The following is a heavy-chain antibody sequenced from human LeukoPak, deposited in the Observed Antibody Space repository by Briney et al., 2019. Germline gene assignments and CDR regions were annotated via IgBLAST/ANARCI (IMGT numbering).Heavy chain of an antibody. J-gene: IGHJ4*02. CDR2: ILVGSGST. CDR1: GFTFPSSA. D-gene: IGHD3-22*01. CDR3: AADLGYYDSSGPCGY. Sequence: SSVNVSCKASGFTFPSSAVQWLRQARGQRLEGIGCILVGSGSTNYAQKFQERVTITRDMSKSTAYMELSSLSSEDTAVYFCAADLGYYDSSGPCGYWGQGTLVTVSS. V-gene: IGHV1-58*01.